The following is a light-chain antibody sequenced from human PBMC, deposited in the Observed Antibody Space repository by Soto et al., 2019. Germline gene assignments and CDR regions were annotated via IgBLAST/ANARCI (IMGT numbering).Light chain of an antibody. CDR2: GAS. V-gene: IGKV3-20*01. J-gene: IGKJ1*01. Sequence: SVLTQSAGTLSLSPGERATLSCRASQSVSNTYLAWYQQKPGQAPRLLIYGASTRATGIPDRFSGSGSGTDFTLTISRLEPEDSAVYYCQQYGSSPTWTFGQGTKVDIK. CDR1: QSVSNTY. CDR3: QQYGSSPTWT.